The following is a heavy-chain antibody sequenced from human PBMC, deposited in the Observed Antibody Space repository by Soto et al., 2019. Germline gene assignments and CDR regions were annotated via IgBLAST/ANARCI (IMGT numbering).Heavy chain of an antibody. V-gene: IGHV3-21*01. Sequence: GGSLRLSCAASGFTFSSYSMNWVRQAPGKGLEWVSSISSSSSYIYYADSVKGRFTTSRDNAKNSLYLQMNSLRAEDTAVYYCGASGYWAQVKYYYYGMDVWGQGTTVTVSS. CDR1: GFTFSSYS. J-gene: IGHJ6*02. D-gene: IGHD3-3*01. CDR3: GASGYWAQVKYYYYGMDV. CDR2: ISSSSSYI.